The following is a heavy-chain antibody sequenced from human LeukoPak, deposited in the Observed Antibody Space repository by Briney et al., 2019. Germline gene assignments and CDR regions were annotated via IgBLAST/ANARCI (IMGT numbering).Heavy chain of an antibody. D-gene: IGHD1-1*01. J-gene: IGHJ4*02. CDR1: GGTFNIYT. Sequence: ASVTVSFKASGGTFNIYTISWVRQAPGQGREGMGGIIPILGIANYAQKFQGRVTITADKSTSTAYMELSSLRSEDTAVYYCARDSPESGTAIFDYWGQGTLVTVSS. CDR2: IIPILGIA. V-gene: IGHV1-69*10. CDR3: ARDSPESGTAIFDY.